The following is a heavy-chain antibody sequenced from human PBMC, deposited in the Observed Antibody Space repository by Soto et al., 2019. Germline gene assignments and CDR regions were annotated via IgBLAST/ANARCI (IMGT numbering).Heavy chain of an antibody. D-gene: IGHD3-10*01. V-gene: IGHV5-51*01. CDR3: ARHHYGSGSYYYYYGMDV. Sequence: RGESLKISCKGSGYSFTSYWIGWVRQMPGKGLEWMGIIYPGDSDTRYSPSFQGQVTISADKSISTAYLQWSSLKASDTAMYYCARHHYGSGSYYYYYGMDVWGQGTTVTVSS. CDR2: IYPGDSDT. J-gene: IGHJ6*02. CDR1: GYSFTSYW.